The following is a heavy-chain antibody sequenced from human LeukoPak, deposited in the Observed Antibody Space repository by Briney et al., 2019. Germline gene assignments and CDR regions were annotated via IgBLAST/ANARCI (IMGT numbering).Heavy chain of an antibody. V-gene: IGHV5-51*01. Sequence: GESLKISCKGSGYTFSSYWIGWVRQMPGKGLEWMGIIYPDDSDTRYSPSFQGQVTISADKSISTAYLQWNSLKASDTAMYYCARQSYYYYSSGSMFGAFDIWGQGTMVTVSS. CDR2: IYPDDSDT. CDR3: ARQSYYYYSSGSMFGAFDI. CDR1: GYTFSSYW. J-gene: IGHJ3*02. D-gene: IGHD3-22*01.